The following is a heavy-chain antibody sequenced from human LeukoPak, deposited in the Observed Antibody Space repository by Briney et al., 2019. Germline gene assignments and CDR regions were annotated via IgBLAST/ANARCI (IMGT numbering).Heavy chain of an antibody. Sequence: PGGSLRLSCAASGFTFSSYEMNWVRQAPGKGLEWVSYISSSGSTIYYADSLKGRFTISRDNARNSLYLQMNSLRAEDTAVYYCARCTTGRTFGSLREIKRSREIDYWGQGTLVTVSS. CDR1: GFTFSSYE. J-gene: IGHJ4*02. D-gene: IGHD1-1*01. CDR2: ISSSGSTI. CDR3: ARCTTGRTFGSLREIKRSREIDY. V-gene: IGHV3-48*03.